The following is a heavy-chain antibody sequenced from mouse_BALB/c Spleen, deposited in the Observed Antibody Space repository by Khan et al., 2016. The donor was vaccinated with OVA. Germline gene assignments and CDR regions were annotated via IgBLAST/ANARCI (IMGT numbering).Heavy chain of an antibody. CDR2: IDPANGNT. Sequence: VQLQQSGAELVKPGASVKLSCTTSGFNIKDTYMHWVKQRPEQGLEWIGRIDPANGNTKYDPKFQGKATITADTSSNTAYLQLSSLTSEDTAVYDCARGYGNYNYAMDYWGQGTSVTVSS. V-gene: IGHV14-3*02. D-gene: IGHD2-10*02. CDR1: GFNIKDTY. J-gene: IGHJ4*01. CDR3: ARGYGNYNYAMDY.